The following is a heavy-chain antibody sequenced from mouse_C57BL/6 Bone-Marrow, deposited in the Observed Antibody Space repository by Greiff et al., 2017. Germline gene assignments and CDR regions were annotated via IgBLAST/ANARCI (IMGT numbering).Heavy chain of an antibody. D-gene: IGHD2-1*01. CDR1: GYTFTDYY. J-gene: IGHJ4*01. Sequence: QVQLQQSGAELVRPGASVKLSCKASGYTFTDYYINWVKQRPGQGLEWIARIYPGSGNTYYNEKFKGKATLTAEKSSSTAYMQLSSLTSEDAADYFCTRSLYYGKRMDYWGQGTSVTVSS. V-gene: IGHV1-76*01. CDR2: IYPGSGNT. CDR3: TRSLYYGKRMDY.